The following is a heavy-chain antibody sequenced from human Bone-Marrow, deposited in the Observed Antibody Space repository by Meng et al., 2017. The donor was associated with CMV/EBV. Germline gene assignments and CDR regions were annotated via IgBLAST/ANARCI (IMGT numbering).Heavy chain of an antibody. CDR2: ISGSGGST. J-gene: IGHJ6*02. Sequence: GGSLRLSCAASGFTFSNYAMSWVRQAPGKGLEGVSGISGSGGSTYYADSVKGRFTISRDNSKNTLYVQMNSLRAEDTAVYYCAKILGDYYYYGMDVWGQGTTVTVSS. CDR3: AKILGDYYYYGMDV. CDR1: GFTFSNYA. D-gene: IGHD2/OR15-2a*01. V-gene: IGHV3-23*01.